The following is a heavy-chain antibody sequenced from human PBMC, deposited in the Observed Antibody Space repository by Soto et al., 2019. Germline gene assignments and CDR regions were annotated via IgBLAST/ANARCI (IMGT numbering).Heavy chain of an antibody. Sequence: QVPLQESGPRLVRPSGTLSLTCTVSSGSISTANWWSWVRQPPGRGLEWIGEIYHSGSTNYNLSLRGGGTLPVAKSKNQFCLRLSSVTAADTAMYDCARRGGGVLLTATTPFDYWGQGTLVTVSS. CDR3: ARRGGGVLLTATTPFDY. V-gene: IGHV4-4*02. J-gene: IGHJ4*02. CDR1: SGSISTANW. D-gene: IGHD2-21*02. CDR2: IYHSGST.